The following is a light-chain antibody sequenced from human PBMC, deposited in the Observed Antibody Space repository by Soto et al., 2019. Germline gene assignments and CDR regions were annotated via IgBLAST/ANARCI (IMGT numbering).Light chain of an antibody. CDR1: SSNIGAGYD. Sequence: QSVLTQPPSVSGAPGQRITISCTRSSSNIGAGYDVHWYQQVPGTAPKLLIYGNNNRPSGVPDRFSGSKSGTSASLAITGLQAEDEADYYCQSYDSSLSGSVFGGGTQLTVL. CDR3: QSYDSSLSGSV. CDR2: GNN. V-gene: IGLV1-40*01. J-gene: IGLJ7*01.